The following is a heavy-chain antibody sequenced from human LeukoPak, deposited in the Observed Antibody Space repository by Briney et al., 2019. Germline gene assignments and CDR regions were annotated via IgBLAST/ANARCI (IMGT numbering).Heavy chain of an antibody. J-gene: IGHJ6*02. CDR2: INPNSGGT. D-gene: IGHD2-2*01. CDR3: AREKVRQSGMDV. V-gene: IGHV1-2*06. CDR1: GYTFTSYG. Sequence: ASAKVSCKASGYTFTSYGISWVRQAPGQGLEWMGRINPNSGGTNYAQKFQGRVTMTRDTSISTAYMELSRLRSDDTAVYYCAREKVRQSGMDVWGQGTTVTVSS.